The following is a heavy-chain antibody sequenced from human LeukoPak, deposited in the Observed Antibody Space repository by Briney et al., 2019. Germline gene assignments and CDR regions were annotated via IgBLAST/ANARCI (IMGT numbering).Heavy chain of an antibody. CDR2: IDGDGRRT. CDR1: RFTFSTYW. J-gene: IGHJ3*02. CDR3: ARVGGSSLYDPSRYPFDI. Sequence: GGSLRLSCTASRFTFSTYWMHWVRHTPGKGLVWVSLIDGDGRRTNYADSVKGRFTISRDNAKNTLYLQMNSLRAEDTAVYYCARVGGSSLYDPSRYPFDIWGQGTMVTVSS. D-gene: IGHD6-13*01. V-gene: IGHV3-74*01.